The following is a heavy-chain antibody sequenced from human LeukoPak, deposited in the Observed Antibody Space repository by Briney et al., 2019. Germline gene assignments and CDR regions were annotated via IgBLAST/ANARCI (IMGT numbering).Heavy chain of an antibody. D-gene: IGHD3-10*01. Sequence: PGGSLRLSCVVSGFTFSSFEMNWVRQAPGRGLEWVSYISSSGSTLYYADSVKGRSSISRDNAKNSLYLQMNSLRAEDTAVYYCVRGLDYNVAWVYWGQGTLVTVSS. V-gene: IGHV3-48*03. CDR3: VRGLDYNVAWVY. J-gene: IGHJ4*02. CDR2: ISSSGSTL. CDR1: GFTFSSFE.